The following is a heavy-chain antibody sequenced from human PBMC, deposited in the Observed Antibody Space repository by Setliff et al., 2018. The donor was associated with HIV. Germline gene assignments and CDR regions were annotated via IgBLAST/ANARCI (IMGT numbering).Heavy chain of an antibody. CDR2: IYSTGST. V-gene: IGHV4-59*11. Sequence: SETLSLTCTVYGPSINIHYWSWIRQSPGKGFEWIGYIYSTGSTNYNPSLQSRVTISMVASRNQFSLKVTSATAADTAVYYCAKGAGFYGDYTFDHWGQGRQVTVSS. CDR1: GPSINIHY. J-gene: IGHJ4*02. CDR3: AKGAGFYGDYTFDH. D-gene: IGHD4-17*01.